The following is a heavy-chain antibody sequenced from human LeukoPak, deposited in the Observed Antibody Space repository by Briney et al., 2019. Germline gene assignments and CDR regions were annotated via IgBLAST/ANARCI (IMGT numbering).Heavy chain of an antibody. CDR2: IYYSGST. D-gene: IGHD3-22*01. J-gene: IGHJ5*02. CDR3: AREGKSRYYDSSGYYHWFDP. CDR1: GGSISSYY. V-gene: IGHV4-59*12. Sequence: PSETLSLTCTVSGGSISSYYWSWIRQPPGKGLEWIGYIYYSGSTNYNPSLKSRVTISVDTSKNQFSLKLSSVTAADTAVYYCAREGKSRYYDSSGYYHWFDPWGQGTLVTVSS.